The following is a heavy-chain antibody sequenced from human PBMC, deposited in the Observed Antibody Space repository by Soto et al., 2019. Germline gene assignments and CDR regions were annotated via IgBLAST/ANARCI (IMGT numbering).Heavy chain of an antibody. J-gene: IGHJ6*02. Sequence: EVQLVESGGGLVQPGGSLRLSSAASGFNFSGASMHWVRQASGKGLEWVGRVRSKANSYATAYAASVEGRITISRDDSKNTAYLQMNSLKTEDTAVYYCTRLDVWGQGTTVTVSS. CDR2: VRSKANSYAT. V-gene: IGHV3-73*01. CDR1: GFNFSGAS. CDR3: TRLDV.